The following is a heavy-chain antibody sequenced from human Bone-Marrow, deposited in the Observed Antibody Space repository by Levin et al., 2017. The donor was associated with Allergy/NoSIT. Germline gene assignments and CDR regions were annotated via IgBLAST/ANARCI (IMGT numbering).Heavy chain of an antibody. D-gene: IGHD2-21*02. CDR2: ISSSGSTI. J-gene: IGHJ6*02. CDR1: GFTFSDYY. CDR3: AIDRSIVVVTAIPTQDDYGMDV. V-gene: IGHV3-11*01. Sequence: PGGSLRLSCAASGFTFSDYYMSWIRQAPGKGLEWVSYISSSGSTIYYADSVKGRFTISRDNAKNSLYLQMNSLRAEDTAVYYCAIDRSIVVVTAIPTQDDYGMDVWGQGTTVTVSS.